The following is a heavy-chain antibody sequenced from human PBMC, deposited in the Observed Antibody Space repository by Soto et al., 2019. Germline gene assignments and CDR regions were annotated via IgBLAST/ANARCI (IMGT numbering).Heavy chain of an antibody. J-gene: IGHJ4*02. CDR3: AIPGAGDFDY. Sequence: QVPLQESGPGLVEPSGTLSPTCAVSGASLSNTNWWSWVRPPPGKGLEGIGEIYHSGTTNCDPSLKSRVTISVDKSKNQFSLKLSSVTAADTAVYYCAIPGAGDFDYWGQGTLVTVSS. CDR1: GASLSNTNW. V-gene: IGHV4-4*02. D-gene: IGHD6-13*01. CDR2: IYHSGTT.